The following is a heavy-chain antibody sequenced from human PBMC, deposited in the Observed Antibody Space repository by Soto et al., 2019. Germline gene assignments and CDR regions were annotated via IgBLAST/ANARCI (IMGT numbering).Heavy chain of an antibody. CDR2: ITGSGFTT. CDR1: GFTFSGYA. D-gene: IGHD6-19*01. V-gene: IGHV3-23*01. CDR3: AKGGWLEC. Sequence: EVRLLESGGGLVQPGGSLRLSCAASGFTFSGYAMSWVRQAPGKGLEWVSHITGSGFTTHYADSVRGRFTISRDDSKNTVYLQMNSLRAEDTAVYYCAKGGWLECWGQGTLVTVSS. J-gene: IGHJ4*02.